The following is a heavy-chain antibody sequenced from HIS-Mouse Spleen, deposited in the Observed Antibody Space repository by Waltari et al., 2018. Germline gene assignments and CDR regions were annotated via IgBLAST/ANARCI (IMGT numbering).Heavy chain of an antibody. CDR1: GGTFSSYA. Sequence: QVQLVQSGAEGKKPGSSVKVSCTASGGTFSSYAISWVRQAPGQGLAWMGGIIPIFGTANYAQKFQGRVTITADESTSTAYMELSSLRSEDTAVYYCARDLLEDCSSTSCYRGGFDYWGQGTLVTVSS. CDR2: IIPIFGTA. D-gene: IGHD2-2*02. CDR3: ARDLLEDCSSTSCYRGGFDY. V-gene: IGHV1-69*01. J-gene: IGHJ4*02.